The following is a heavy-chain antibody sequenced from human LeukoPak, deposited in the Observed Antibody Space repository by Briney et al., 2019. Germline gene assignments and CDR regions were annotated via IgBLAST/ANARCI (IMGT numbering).Heavy chain of an antibody. CDR2: IGTAGDT. CDR1: GFTFSSYD. D-gene: IGHD1-7*01. J-gene: IGHJ6*02. Sequence: PGGSLRLSCAASGFTFSSYDMHWVRQATGKGLEWVSAIGTAGDTYYPGSVKGRFTISRENAKNSLYPQMNSLRAGDTAVYYCARESLVSGTTRGNYYYYGMDVWGQGSTVTVSS. CDR3: ARESLVSGTTRGNYYYYGMDV. V-gene: IGHV3-13*01.